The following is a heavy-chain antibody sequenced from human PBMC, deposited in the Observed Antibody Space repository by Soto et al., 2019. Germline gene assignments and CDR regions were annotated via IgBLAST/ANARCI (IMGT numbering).Heavy chain of an antibody. D-gene: IGHD2-21*01. Sequence: GGSLRLSCAASGFTFSSYGMHWVRQAPGKGLEWVAVISYDGSNKYYADSVKGRFTISRDNSKNTLYLQMNSLRAEDTAVYYCAKDCAPRKADYYYGMDVWGQGTTVTVSS. J-gene: IGHJ6*02. CDR3: AKDCAPRKADYYYGMDV. CDR1: GFTFSSYG. CDR2: ISYDGSNK. V-gene: IGHV3-30*18.